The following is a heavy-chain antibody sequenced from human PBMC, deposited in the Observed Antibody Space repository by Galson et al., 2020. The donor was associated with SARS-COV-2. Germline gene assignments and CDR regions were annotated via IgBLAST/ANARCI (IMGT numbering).Heavy chain of an antibody. CDR3: ASTPKYCSSTSCYLRRFDP. CDR1: GFTFSSYA. CDR2: ISYDGSNK. D-gene: IGHD2-2*01. V-gene: IGHV3-30*03. J-gene: IGHJ5*02. Sequence: GESLKISCAASGFTFSSYAMNWVRQAPGKGLEWVAVISYDGSNKYYADSVKGRFTISRDNSKNTLYLQMNSLRAEDTAVYYCASTPKYCSSTSCYLRRFDPWGQGTLVTVSS.